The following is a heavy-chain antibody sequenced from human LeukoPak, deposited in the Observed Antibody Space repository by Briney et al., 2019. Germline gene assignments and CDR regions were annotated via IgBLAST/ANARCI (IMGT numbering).Heavy chain of an antibody. CDR1: GFTFSSYA. CDR3: ARDRRIAAAGTLQH. Sequence: PGGSLRLSCAASGFTFSSYAMSWVRQAPGKGLEWVSAISGSGGSTYYADSVKGRFTISRDNSKNTLYLQMNSLRAEDTAVYYCARDRRIAAAGTLQHWGQGTLVTVSS. D-gene: IGHD6-13*01. J-gene: IGHJ1*01. V-gene: IGHV3-23*01. CDR2: ISGSGGST.